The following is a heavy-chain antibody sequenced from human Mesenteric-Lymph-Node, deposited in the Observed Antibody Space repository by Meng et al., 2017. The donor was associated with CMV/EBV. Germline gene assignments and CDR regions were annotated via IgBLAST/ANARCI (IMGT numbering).Heavy chain of an antibody. D-gene: IGHD6-13*01. V-gene: IGHV4-39*01. Sequence: SETLSLTCTVSGGSVSSGSYYWSWIRQPPGKGLEWIGSIYYSGSTYYNPSLKSRVTISVDTSKNQFSLKLSSVTAADTAVYYCARVIAAAGRAIDYWGQGTLVTVSS. CDR1: GGSVSSGSYY. CDR2: IYYSGST. J-gene: IGHJ4*02. CDR3: ARVIAAAGRAIDY.